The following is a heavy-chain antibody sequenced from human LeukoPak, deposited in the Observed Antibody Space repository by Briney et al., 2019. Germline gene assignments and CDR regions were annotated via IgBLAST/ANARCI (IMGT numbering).Heavy chain of an antibody. CDR2: IIPILGIA. V-gene: IGHV1-69*04. CDR3: ARDCSSTSCYSPDAFDI. J-gene: IGHJ3*02. D-gene: IGHD2-2*02. CDR1: GGTFSSYT. Sequence: SVKVSCKASGGTFSSYTISWVRQAPGQGLGWMGRIIPILGIANYAQKFQGRVTITADKSTSTAYMELSSLRSEATAVYYCARDCSSTSCYSPDAFDIWGQGTMVTVSS.